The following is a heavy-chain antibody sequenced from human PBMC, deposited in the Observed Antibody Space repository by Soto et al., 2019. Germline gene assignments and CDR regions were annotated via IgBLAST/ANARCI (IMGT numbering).Heavy chain of an antibody. CDR1: GFIFRIYA. CDR2: ITGNGDTT. V-gene: IGHV3-23*01. Sequence: EVQLLESGGGLVQPGGSLRLSCAASGFIFRIYAMSWVRQAPGRGLDWVSSITGNGDTTYYPDSVKGRFTISRDNSKNTLFLHMNSLIVEDTAVYYCALDRPNYFGSGGGYYKSGGDHWGQGILVTVSS. CDR3: ALDRPNYFGSGGGYYKSGGDH. D-gene: IGHD3-10*01. J-gene: IGHJ5*02.